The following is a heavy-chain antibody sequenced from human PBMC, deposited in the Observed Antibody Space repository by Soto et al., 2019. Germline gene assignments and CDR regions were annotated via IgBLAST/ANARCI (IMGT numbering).Heavy chain of an antibody. Sequence: VQLLESGGGLVQPGGSLRLSCAASGFSFTTYAMSWVRQPPGKGVEWVTSISNSGSSTYYADLVKGRFTISRDNSKSTLNLQMNSLGAEDTAVYYCVKDLGSTGSTGDYFYGLDVWGQGTTVTVSS. D-gene: IGHD1-7*01. V-gene: IGHV3-23*01. CDR3: VKDLGSTGSTGDYFYGLDV. CDR1: GFSFTTYA. J-gene: IGHJ6*02. CDR2: ISNSGSST.